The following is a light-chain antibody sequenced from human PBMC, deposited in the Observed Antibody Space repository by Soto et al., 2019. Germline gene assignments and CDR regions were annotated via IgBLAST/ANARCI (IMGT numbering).Light chain of an antibody. V-gene: IGKV3-20*01. CDR1: QSVSNSY. Sequence: MVLTHSPGTLSSSPWERATLSCSASQSVSNSYLAWYQQKPGQAPRLLMYGASNRATGIPDRFSGSGSETDFTLTISRLEPEDFAVYYCQQYGTTRITFGQGTRLEIK. J-gene: IGKJ5*01. CDR3: QQYGTTRIT. CDR2: GAS.